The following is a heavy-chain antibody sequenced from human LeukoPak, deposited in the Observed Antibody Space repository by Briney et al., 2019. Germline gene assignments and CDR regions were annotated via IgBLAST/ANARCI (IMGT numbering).Heavy chain of an antibody. CDR3: AIRRGYSGYDQYYYYGMDV. V-gene: IGHV1-8*01. CDR1: GYTFTSYD. Sequence: GASVKVSCKASGYTFTSYDINWVRQATGQGLEWMGWMNPNSGNTGYAQKFQGRVTMTRNTSISTAYMELSSLRSEDTAVYYCAIRRGYSGYDQYYYYGMDVWGQGTTVTVSS. D-gene: IGHD5-12*01. J-gene: IGHJ6*02. CDR2: MNPNSGNT.